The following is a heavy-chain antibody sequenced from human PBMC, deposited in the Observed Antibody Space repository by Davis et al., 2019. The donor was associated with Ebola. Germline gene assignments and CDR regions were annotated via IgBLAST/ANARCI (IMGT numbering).Heavy chain of an antibody. CDR1: GFTFSSYG. CDR3: AKDRIGLFDY. CDR2: ISYDGSNK. D-gene: IGHD2-21*01. V-gene: IGHV3-30*18. J-gene: IGHJ4*02. Sequence: PGGSLRLSCAASGFTFSSYGMHWVRQAPGKGLEWVAVISYDGSNKYYADSVKGRFTISRDNSKNTLYLQMNSLRAEDTAVYYCAKDRIGLFDYWGQGTLVTVSS.